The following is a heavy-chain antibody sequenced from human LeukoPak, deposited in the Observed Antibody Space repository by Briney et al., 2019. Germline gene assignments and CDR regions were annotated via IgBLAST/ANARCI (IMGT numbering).Heavy chain of an antibody. D-gene: IGHD5-18*01. CDR1: GYTFTGYY. CDR3: ARDFLDTAMVTVSNYFDY. CDR2: INPNSGGT. V-gene: IGHV1-2*02. Sequence: GASVKVSCKASGYTFTGYYMHWVRQAPGQGLEWMGWINPNSGGTNYAQKFQGRVTMTRDTSISTAYMELSRLRSDDTAVYYCARDFLDTAMVTVSNYFDYWGQGTQVTVSS. J-gene: IGHJ4*02.